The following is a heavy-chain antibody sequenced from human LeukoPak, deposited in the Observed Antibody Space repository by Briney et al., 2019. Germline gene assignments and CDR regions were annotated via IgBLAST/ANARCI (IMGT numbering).Heavy chain of an antibody. CDR2: IYYRGNT. CDR1: GDSIRNYY. D-gene: IGHD6-6*01. Sequence: SETLSLTCTVSGDSIRNYYWSWIRQPPGKGLEWIGYIYYRGNTNYNPSLKSRVIISIDTSKNQFSLKMSSVTAADTAVYFCARDPPPQYASSSAGFDYWGQGTLVTLSS. CDR3: ARDPPPQYASSSAGFDY. J-gene: IGHJ4*02. V-gene: IGHV4-59*01.